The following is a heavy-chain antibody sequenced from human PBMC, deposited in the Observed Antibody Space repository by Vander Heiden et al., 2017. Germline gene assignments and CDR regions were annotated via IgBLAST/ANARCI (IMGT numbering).Heavy chain of an antibody. Sequence: EVQLVESGGGLIRPGGSLRLSCAASGFTVTSHYMSWVRQAPGKGLEWVSVIYSGGSTYYADSVEGRFTISRDNSKNTLYLQMNSLRAEDTAVYYCARVDRGYSGYDQTYYFDYWGQGTLVTVSS. CDR3: ARVDRGYSGYDQTYYFDY. D-gene: IGHD5-12*01. J-gene: IGHJ4*02. CDR1: GFTVTSHY. V-gene: IGHV3-53*01. CDR2: IYSGGST.